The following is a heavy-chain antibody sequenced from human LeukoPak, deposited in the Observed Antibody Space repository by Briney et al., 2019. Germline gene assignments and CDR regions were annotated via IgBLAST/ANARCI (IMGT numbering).Heavy chain of an antibody. D-gene: IGHD6-19*01. V-gene: IGHV3-21*01. Sequence: GGSLRLSCAASGFTFSSYSMNWVRQAPGKGLEWVSSISSSSSYIYYADSVKGRFTISRDNAKNSLYLQMNSLRAEDTAVYYCARGPAFLGSSGWPTWGQGTLVTVSS. CDR3: ARGPAFLGSSGWPT. CDR2: ISSSSSYI. J-gene: IGHJ4*02. CDR1: GFTFSSYS.